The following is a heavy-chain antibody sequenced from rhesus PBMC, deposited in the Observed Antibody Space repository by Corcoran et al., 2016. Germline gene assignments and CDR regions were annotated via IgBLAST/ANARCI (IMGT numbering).Heavy chain of an antibody. V-gene: IGHV4-160*01. J-gene: IGHJ5-1*01. Sequence: QVQLQQWGERLVKPAETLSLTCAVYGGSVRGDWWGWIRQPPGKGLEWMGRIRGGGNTNFNPSLKSRVTISADTSMNQFSLNLRSVTAADTAVYYCASLENRFDVWGPGVLVTVSS. CDR3: ASLENRFDV. CDR2: IRGGGNT. CDR1: GGSVRGDW.